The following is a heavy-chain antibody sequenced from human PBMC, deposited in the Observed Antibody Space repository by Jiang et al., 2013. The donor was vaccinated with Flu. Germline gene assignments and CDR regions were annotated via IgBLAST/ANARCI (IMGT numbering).Heavy chain of an antibody. J-gene: IGHJ3*02. CDR2: TYYRSKWYN. D-gene: IGHD6-13*01. Sequence: QTLSLTCAISGDSVSSNSAAWNWIRQSPSRGLEWLGRTYYRSKWYNDYAVSVKSRITINPDTSKNQFSLQLNSVTPEDTAVYYCARAPVIAAAGRKKGDDAFDIWGQGTMVTVSS. V-gene: IGHV6-1*01. CDR1: GDSVSSNSAA. CDR3: ARAPVIAAAGRKKGDDAFDI.